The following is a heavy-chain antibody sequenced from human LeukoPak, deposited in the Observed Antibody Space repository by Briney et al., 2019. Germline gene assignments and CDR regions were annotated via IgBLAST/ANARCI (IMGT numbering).Heavy chain of an antibody. CDR3: AKDEDWLLPNWFDP. V-gene: IGHV1-2*02. J-gene: IGHJ5*02. Sequence: ASVKVSCKASGYTFTNFHISWVRQAPGQGLEWMGWINPNSGGTNYAQKFQGRVTMTRDTSISTAYMELSRLRSDDTAVYYCAKDEDWLLPNWFDPWGQGTLVTVSS. CDR2: INPNSGGT. CDR1: GYTFTNFH. D-gene: IGHD3/OR15-3a*01.